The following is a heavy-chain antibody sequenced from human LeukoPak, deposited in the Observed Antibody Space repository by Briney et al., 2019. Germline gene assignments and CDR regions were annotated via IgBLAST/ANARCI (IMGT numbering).Heavy chain of an antibody. CDR1: GGSIYSYY. CDR2: IYYTGST. Sequence: SEPLSLTCTVSGGSIYSYYWSWIRQPTGKGLEWIGYIYYTGSTEYHPSLKSRVTISLDTSKNQFSLKLTSVTAADTAVYYCARVYQSAEYYFDYWGQGNLVSVSS. CDR3: ARVYQSAEYYFDY. D-gene: IGHD2-2*01. V-gene: IGHV4-59*01. J-gene: IGHJ4*02.